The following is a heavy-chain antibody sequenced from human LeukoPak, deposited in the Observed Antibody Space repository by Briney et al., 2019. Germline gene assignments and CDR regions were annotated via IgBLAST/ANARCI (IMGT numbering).Heavy chain of an antibody. Sequence: GRSLRLSCAASGFTFSSYAMSWVRQAPGKGLEWVSAISGSGGSTYYADSVKGRFTISRDNSKNTLYLQMDSLRAEDTAVYYCAKVGCSGGSCYPYYYGMDVWGQGTTVTVSS. D-gene: IGHD2-15*01. J-gene: IGHJ6*02. V-gene: IGHV3-23*01. CDR1: GFTFSSYA. CDR3: AKVGCSGGSCYPYYYGMDV. CDR2: ISGSGGST.